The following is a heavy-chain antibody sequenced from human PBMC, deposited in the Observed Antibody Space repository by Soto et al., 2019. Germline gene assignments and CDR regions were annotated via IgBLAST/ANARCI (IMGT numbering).Heavy chain of an antibody. D-gene: IGHD3-22*01. CDR2: IYHSGST. Sequence: SETMSLTCAVSGGYIISGCCCWSMNKKPPGKGLEWIGYIYHSGSTYYNPSLKSRVIFSVDTSENQFSLKLTSVTAADTAIYYCTRAYYDSVGFGVDPWGQGAQVTVSS. J-gene: IGHJ5*02. CDR3: TRAYYDSVGFGVDP. V-gene: IGHV4-30-2*02. CDR1: GGYIISGCCC.